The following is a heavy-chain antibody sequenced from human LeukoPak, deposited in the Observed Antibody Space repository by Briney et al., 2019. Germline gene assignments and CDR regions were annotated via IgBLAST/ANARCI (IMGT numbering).Heavy chain of an antibody. CDR1: GYSISSGCY. J-gene: IGHJ6*03. CDR3: ARHVGSRFLEWLAPRPYMDV. D-gene: IGHD3-3*01. Sequence: SATLYLTCAVSGYSISSGCYWGWIRPPTGKGLEWIGSIYHSGSTYYNPSLKSRVTISVDTSKNQFSLQLSSVTAAGTAVYYCARHVGSRFLEWLAPRPYMDVWGKGTTVTVSS. V-gene: IGHV4-38-2*01. CDR2: IYHSGST.